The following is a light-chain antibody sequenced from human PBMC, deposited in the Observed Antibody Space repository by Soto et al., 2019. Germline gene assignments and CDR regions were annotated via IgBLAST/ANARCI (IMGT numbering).Light chain of an antibody. V-gene: IGKV1-33*01. CDR3: QQYDNVPIT. CDR2: DAS. J-gene: IGKJ5*01. CDR1: QDISNY. Sequence: DIQMTQSTSSLSASVGDRVTITCQASQDISNYLNWYQQKPGKAPKLLIYDASNLETGVPSRFSGSGSGTDFTFTISSLQPEDIATYYCQQYDNVPITFGQGTRLEIK.